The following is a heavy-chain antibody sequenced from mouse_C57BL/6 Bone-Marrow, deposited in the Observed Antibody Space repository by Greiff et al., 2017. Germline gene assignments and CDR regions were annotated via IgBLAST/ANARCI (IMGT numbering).Heavy chain of an antibody. Sequence: QVQLQQPGAELVRPGTSVKLSCKASGYTFTSYWMHWVKQRPGQGLEWIGVIDPSDSYTNYIQKFKGKATLTVDTSSSTAYMLLSSLTAEDSAVYYCARCDYGWFAYWGRGTLVTVSA. D-gene: IGHD2-4*01. CDR3: ARCDYGWFAY. CDR1: GYTFTSYW. CDR2: IDPSDSYT. V-gene: IGHV1-59*01. J-gene: IGHJ3*01.